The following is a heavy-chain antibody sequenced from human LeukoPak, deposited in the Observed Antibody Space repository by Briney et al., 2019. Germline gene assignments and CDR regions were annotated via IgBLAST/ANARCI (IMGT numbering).Heavy chain of an antibody. V-gene: IGHV4-34*01. J-gene: IGHJ2*01. CDR1: GGSYSGYY. D-gene: IGHD6-13*01. CDR2: INHSGST. CDR3: ARGLVAAAIFRSYWYFDL. Sequence: SETLSLTCAVYGGSYSGYYWSLIRQPPGKGLEWIGEINHSGSTNYNPSLKSRVTISVDTSKNQFSLKLSSVTAADTAVYYCARGLVAAAIFRSYWYFDLWGRGTLVTVSS.